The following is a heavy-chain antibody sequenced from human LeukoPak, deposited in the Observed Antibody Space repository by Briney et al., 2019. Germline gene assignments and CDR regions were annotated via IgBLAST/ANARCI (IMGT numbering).Heavy chain of an antibody. CDR1: GYTFTSYY. J-gene: IGHJ4*02. V-gene: IGHV1-46*01. D-gene: IGHD3-22*01. Sequence: ASVEVSCKASGYTFTSYYMHWVRQAPGQGLEWMGIINPSGGSTSYAQKFQGRVTMTRDTSTSTVYMELSSLRSEDTAEYYCTKSLGGYYAFDYWGQGTLVTVSS. CDR2: INPSGGST. CDR3: TKSLGGYYAFDY.